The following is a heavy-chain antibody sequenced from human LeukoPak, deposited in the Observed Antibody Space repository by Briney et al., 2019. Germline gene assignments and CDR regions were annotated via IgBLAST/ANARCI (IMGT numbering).Heavy chain of an antibody. V-gene: IGHV3-23*01. J-gene: IGHJ3*02. D-gene: IGHD3-3*01. CDR3: AIDSKTPLFSFDAFDI. CDR1: GFTFSRYA. CDR2: ISGSTGST. Sequence: PGGSLRLSCAASGFTFSRYAMGWVRQAPGKGLEWVSLISGSTGSTYYADFVKGRFTISRDNAKNSLYLQMNSLRPEDTASCYCAIDSKTPLFSFDAFDIWGQGTMVTVSS.